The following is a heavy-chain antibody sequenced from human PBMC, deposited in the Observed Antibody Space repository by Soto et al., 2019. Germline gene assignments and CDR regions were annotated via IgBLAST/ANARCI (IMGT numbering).Heavy chain of an antibody. J-gene: IGHJ6*03. Sequence: GGSLRLSCTASGFTFGDYAMSWFRQAPGKGLEWVGFIRSKAYGGTTEYAASVKGRFTISREDSKSIAYLQMNSLKTEDTAVYYCTRDQVPLLKLRFLEWLSDYYYMDVWGKGTTVTVSS. CDR3: TRDQVPLLKLRFLEWLSDYYYMDV. V-gene: IGHV3-49*03. D-gene: IGHD3-3*01. CDR1: GFTFGDYA. CDR2: IRSKAYGGTT.